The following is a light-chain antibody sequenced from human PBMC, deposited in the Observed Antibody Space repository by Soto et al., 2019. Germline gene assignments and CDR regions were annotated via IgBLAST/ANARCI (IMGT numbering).Light chain of an antibody. V-gene: IGKV3-11*01. CDR1: QSVSSY. CDR2: GAS. Sequence: EIVLTQSPATLSLSPGERATLSCRASQSVSSYLAWYQQKPGQAPRLLIYGASNRAAGIPARFSGSGCGTNFTLSISSLQSADFAVYYCQQYNDWPLYTFGQGTRLEIK. CDR3: QQYNDWPLYT. J-gene: IGKJ5*01.